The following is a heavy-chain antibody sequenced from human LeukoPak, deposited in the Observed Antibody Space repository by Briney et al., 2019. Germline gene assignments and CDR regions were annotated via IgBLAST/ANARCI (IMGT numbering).Heavy chain of an antibody. CDR3: ATGGIAVNFDY. Sequence: GGSLRLSCAASGFTFDDYGMSWVRQAPGKGLEWVSVIYSGGSTNYAGSVKGRFTISRDNSKNTLYLQMNSLRAEDTAVYYCATGGIAVNFDYWGQGTLVTVSS. D-gene: IGHD6-19*01. J-gene: IGHJ4*02. V-gene: IGHV3-53*01. CDR2: IYSGGST. CDR1: GFTFDDYG.